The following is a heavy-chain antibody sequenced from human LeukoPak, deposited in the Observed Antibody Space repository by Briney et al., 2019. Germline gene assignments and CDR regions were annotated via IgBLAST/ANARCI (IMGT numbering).Heavy chain of an antibody. J-gene: IGHJ4*02. D-gene: IGHD5-24*01. CDR3: ARTVRDGYNPYDY. CDR1: GGSISSGDYS. V-gene: IGHV4-30-4*07. CDR2: IYYSGST. Sequence: SETLSLTCAVSGGSISSGDYSWSWIRQPPGKGLEWIGYIYYSGSTHYNPSLKSRVTMSVDASKSHLSLKLSSVTAADTAVYYCARTVRDGYNPYDYWGQGTLVTVSS.